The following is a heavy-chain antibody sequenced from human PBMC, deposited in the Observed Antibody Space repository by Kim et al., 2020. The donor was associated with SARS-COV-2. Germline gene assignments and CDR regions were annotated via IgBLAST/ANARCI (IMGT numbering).Heavy chain of an antibody. CDR2: ISSSSSYI. V-gene: IGHV3-21*01. D-gene: IGHD6-13*01. CDR3: ARAALGIAAAIYYFDY. Sequence: GGSLRLSCAASGFTFSSYSMNWVRQAPGKGLEWVSSISSSSSYIYYADSVKGRITISRDNAKNSLYLQMNSLRAEDTAVYYCARAALGIAAAIYYFDYWGQGTLVTVSS. J-gene: IGHJ4*02. CDR1: GFTFSSYS.